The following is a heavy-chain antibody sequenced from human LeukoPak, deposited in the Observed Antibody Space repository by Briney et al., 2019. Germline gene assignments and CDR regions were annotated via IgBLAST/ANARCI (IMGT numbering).Heavy chain of an antibody. V-gene: IGHV4-39*07. D-gene: IGHD2-2*01. CDR3: ARETYCIGTTCRHLDY. Sequence: SETLSLTCTVSGDSISSSIYYWGWIRQPPGKGLEWIGEVYHSGSTNYNPSLKSRVTMSVDKSKNQFSLELSSVTAADTAMYYCARETYCIGTTCRHLDYWGQGTLVTVSS. CDR1: GDSISSSIYY. CDR2: VYHSGST. J-gene: IGHJ4*02.